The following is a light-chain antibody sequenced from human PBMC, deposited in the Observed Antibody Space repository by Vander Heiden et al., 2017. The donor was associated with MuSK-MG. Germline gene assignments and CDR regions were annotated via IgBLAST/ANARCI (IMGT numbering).Light chain of an antibody. Sequence: PGQRVTISCTGSSPNIGAGYDLHWYQQLPGTAPKLLIYGNSNRPSGVPDRCSGSKSGTSASLAITGLQAEDEADYYCQSYDSSLSGGGFGGGTKLTVL. J-gene: IGLJ2*01. CDR1: SPNIGAGYD. V-gene: IGLV1-40*01. CDR2: GNS. CDR3: QSYDSSLSGGG.